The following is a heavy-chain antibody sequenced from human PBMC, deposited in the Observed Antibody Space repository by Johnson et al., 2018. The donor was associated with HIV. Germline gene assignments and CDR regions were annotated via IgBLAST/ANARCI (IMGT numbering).Heavy chain of an antibody. J-gene: IGHJ3*02. D-gene: IGHD3-10*01. CDR2: IYSGGST. V-gene: IGHV3-53*01. CDR3: TTESMVRGVMGAFDI. Sequence: VQLVESGGGSIQPGGSLRLSCAASGFTVSSNYMSWVRQAPGKGLEWVSVIYSGGSTYYADSVKGRFTISRDNSKNTLYLQMNSLKTEDTAVFYCTTESMVRGVMGAFDIWGQGTMFTVSS. CDR1: GFTVSSNY.